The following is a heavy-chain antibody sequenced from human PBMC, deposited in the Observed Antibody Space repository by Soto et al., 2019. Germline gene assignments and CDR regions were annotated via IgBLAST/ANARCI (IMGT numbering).Heavy chain of an antibody. Sequence: QVQLVESGGGVVQPGRSLRLSCAASGFTFSSYGMHWVRQAPDKGLEWVAVIWYDGSNKYYADSVKGRFTISRDNSKNTLYLQMNSLRAEDTAVYYCATGATTVFDYWGQGTLVTVSS. J-gene: IGHJ4*02. D-gene: IGHD1-26*01. CDR1: GFTFSSYG. CDR2: IWYDGSNK. CDR3: ATGATTVFDY. V-gene: IGHV3-33*01.